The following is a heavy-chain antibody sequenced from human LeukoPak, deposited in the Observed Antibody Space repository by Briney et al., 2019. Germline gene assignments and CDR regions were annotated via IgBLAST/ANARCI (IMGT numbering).Heavy chain of an antibody. D-gene: IGHD6-13*01. CDR3: ARVGSSSWYSRFDP. J-gene: IGHJ5*02. CDR1: GYTFTSYD. V-gene: IGHV1-8*01. Sequence: ASVKVSCTASGYTFTSYDINWVRQATGQGLEWMGWMNPNSGNTGYAQKFQGRDTMTRNTSISTAYMELSSLRSEDTAVYYCARVGSSSWYSRFDPWGQGTLVTVSS. CDR2: MNPNSGNT.